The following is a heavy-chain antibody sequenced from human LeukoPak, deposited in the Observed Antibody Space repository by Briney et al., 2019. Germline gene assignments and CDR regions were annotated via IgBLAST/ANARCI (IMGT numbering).Heavy chain of an antibody. CDR1: GGSFSGYY. CDR3: ARGRQDVTMIVVVMTAVSYYLDV. J-gene: IGHJ6*03. Sequence: PSETLSHTCAVYGGSFSGYYWTWIRQTPEKGLEWIGEMNPSGSTNYNPSLKSRVTISVDTSKNQFSLELSSVTAADTAVYYCARGRQDVTMIVVVMTAVSYYLDVWGEGTTVTVSS. V-gene: IGHV4-34*01. D-gene: IGHD3-22*01. CDR2: MNPSGST.